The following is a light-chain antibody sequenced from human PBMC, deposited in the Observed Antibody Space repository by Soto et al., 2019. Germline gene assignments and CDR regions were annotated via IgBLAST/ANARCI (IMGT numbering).Light chain of an antibody. V-gene: IGLV1-40*01. J-gene: IGLJ1*01. CDR3: QSYDSNLSEV. CDR1: GSNIGAGYG. Sequence: QSVLTQPPSVPGAPGQTVTISCTGSGSNIGAGYGVQWYQQLPGTAPRLLIYGSDDRPSGVPDRFSASVSGNSASLAITGLQTEDAAVYYCQSYDSNLSEVFGPGTKVTVL. CDR2: GSD.